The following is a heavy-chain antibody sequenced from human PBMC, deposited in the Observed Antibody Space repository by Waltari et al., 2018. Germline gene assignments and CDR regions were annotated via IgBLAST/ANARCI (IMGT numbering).Heavy chain of an antibody. CDR2: IYYSGST. J-gene: IGHJ4*02. V-gene: IGHV4-39*07. Sequence: QLQLQESGPALVRPSATLSLSCTVSGGSVSSPAYYWSWVRQSPGKGLEWIETIYYSGSTSYNPSLKSRVTISIDTSKNQLSLELTSVTAADTAIYYCASHLWYRDLSRVAFDFWGQGTLVAVSS. D-gene: IGHD3-10*01. CDR3: ASHLWYRDLSRVAFDF. CDR1: GGSVSSPAYY.